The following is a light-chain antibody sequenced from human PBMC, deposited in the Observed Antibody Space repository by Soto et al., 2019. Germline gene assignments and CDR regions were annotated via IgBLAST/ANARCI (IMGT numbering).Light chain of an antibody. CDR1: QSVSRN. CDR3: QQRSNWAT. J-gene: IGKJ3*01. Sequence: EIVLTQSPATLCLSPGERATLSCRASQSVSRNLAWYQQKPGQAPRLLIYDASNSATGIPARFSGSGSVTDFTLTISSLEPEDFAVYYCQQRSNWATFGPGTKVDIK. V-gene: IGKV3-11*01. CDR2: DAS.